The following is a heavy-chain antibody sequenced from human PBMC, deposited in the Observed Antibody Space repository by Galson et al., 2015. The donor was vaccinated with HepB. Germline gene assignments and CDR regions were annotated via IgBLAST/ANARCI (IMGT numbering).Heavy chain of an antibody. CDR1: GYSFSTYS. J-gene: IGHJ4*02. D-gene: IGHD4-17*01. CDR2: ISPYNGDT. V-gene: IGHV1-18*01. CDR3: ARDHYGDAFHY. Sequence: SVKVSCKASGYSFSTYSITWVRQARGQGLEWMGWISPYNGDTRYARKFQGRVTMTTDTFTSTAYMELSSLRSEDTAVYYCARDHYGDAFHYWGQGTLGTVSS.